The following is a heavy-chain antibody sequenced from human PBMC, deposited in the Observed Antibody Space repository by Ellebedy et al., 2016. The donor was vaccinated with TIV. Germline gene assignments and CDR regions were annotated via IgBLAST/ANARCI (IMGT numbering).Heavy chain of an antibody. D-gene: IGHD5-12*01. CDR1: GFTVSSNY. V-gene: IGHV3-53*01. CDR3: ARFLVAVDAFDI. Sequence: GGSLRLSCAASGFTVSSNYMSWVRQAPGKGLEWVSVIYSGGTTHYADTVKGRFTISRDNSKKMLYLQMNSLRDEDTAVYYCARFLVAVDAFDIWGQGTMVTVSS. CDR2: IYSGGTT. J-gene: IGHJ3*02.